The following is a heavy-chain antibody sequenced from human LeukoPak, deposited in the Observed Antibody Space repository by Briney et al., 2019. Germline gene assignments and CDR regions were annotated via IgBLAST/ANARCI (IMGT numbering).Heavy chain of an antibody. CDR2: INHSGST. CDR3: AGHRPPSGSSWSKAAGDV. D-gene: IGHD6-13*01. CDR1: GGSFSGYY. V-gene: IGHV4-34*01. J-gene: IGHJ6*04. Sequence: SETLSLTCAVYGGSFSGYYWSWIRQPPGKGLEWIGEINHSGSTNYNPSLKSRVTISVDTSKNQFSLKLSSVTAADTAVYYCAGHRPPSGSSWSKAAGDVWGKGTTVTVSS.